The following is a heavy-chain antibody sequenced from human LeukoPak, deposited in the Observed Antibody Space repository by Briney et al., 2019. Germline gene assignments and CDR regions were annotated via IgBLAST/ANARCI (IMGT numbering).Heavy chain of an antibody. CDR1: GFTFSSYA. CDR3: ARDFSAAADGSYFDY. D-gene: IGHD6-13*01. J-gene: IGHJ4*02. V-gene: IGHV3-30-3*01. CDR2: ISNDGSNK. Sequence: AGGSLRLSCAASGFTFSSYAMHWVRQAPGKGLKWVTVISNDGSNKYYADSVKGRFTISRDNSKNTLYLQMNSLRAEDTAVYNCARDFSAAADGSYFDYWGQGTLVTVSS.